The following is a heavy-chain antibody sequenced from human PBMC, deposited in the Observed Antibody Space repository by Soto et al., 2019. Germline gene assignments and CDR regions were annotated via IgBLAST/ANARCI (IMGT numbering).Heavy chain of an antibody. CDR3: ARDSHIVVRSVRYYYYGMDV. CDR1: GGSISSGDYY. CDR2: IYYSGST. D-gene: IGHD2-21*01. Sequence: QVQLQESGPGLVKPSQTLSLTCTVSGGSISSGDYYWSWIRQPPGKGLEWIGYIYYSGSTYYNPSIKSRVTISVDTSKNQFSLKLSSVTAADTAVYYCARDSHIVVRSVRYYYYGMDVWGQGTTVTVSS. J-gene: IGHJ6*02. V-gene: IGHV4-30-4*01.